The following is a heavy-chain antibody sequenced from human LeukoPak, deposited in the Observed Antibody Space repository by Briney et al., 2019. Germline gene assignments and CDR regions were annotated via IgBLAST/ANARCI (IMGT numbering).Heavy chain of an antibody. CDR1: GGTFSSYA. Sequence: ASVKVSCTASGGTFSSYAISWVRPAPGQGLEWMGRIIPILGIANYAQKFQGRVTITADKSTSTAYMELSSLRSEDTAVYYCASPPPYYYDSSGAFDYWGQGTLVTVSS. CDR2: IIPILGIA. D-gene: IGHD3-22*01. J-gene: IGHJ4*02. CDR3: ASPPPYYYDSSGAFDY. V-gene: IGHV1-69*04.